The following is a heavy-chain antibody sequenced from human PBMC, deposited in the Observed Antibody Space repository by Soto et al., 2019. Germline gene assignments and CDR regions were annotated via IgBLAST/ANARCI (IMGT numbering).Heavy chain of an antibody. CDR1: GYTFTSYA. V-gene: IGHV1-3*05. CDR3: ARDRQHLNWFDP. CDR2: INAGNGNT. Sequence: QVQLVQSGAEEKKPGASVKVSCKASGYTFTSYAMHWVRQAPGQRLEWMGWINAGNGNTKYSQKFQGRVTITSDTPASTAYMERSSLRSEDTAVYSSARDRQHLNWFDPWGQGTLVTASS. J-gene: IGHJ5*02. D-gene: IGHD6-13*01.